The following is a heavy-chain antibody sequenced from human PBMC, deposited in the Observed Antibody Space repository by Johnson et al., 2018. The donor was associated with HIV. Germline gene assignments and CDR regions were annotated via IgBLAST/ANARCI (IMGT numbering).Heavy chain of an antibody. J-gene: IGHJ3*02. CDR1: GFTFSSYW. CDR2: IKQDGSEK. Sequence: MLLVESGGGLVQPGGSLRLSCAASGFTFSSYWMSWVRQAPGKGLEWVANIKQDGSEKYYVDSVKGRFTISRDNAKNSLYLQMNSLRAEDTAVYYCARDDIRDGKSFDIWGQGTMVTVSS. V-gene: IGHV3-7*01. CDR3: ARDDIRDGKSFDI.